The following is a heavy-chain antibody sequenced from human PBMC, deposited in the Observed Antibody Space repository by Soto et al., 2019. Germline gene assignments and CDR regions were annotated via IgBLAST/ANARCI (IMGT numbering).Heavy chain of an antibody. V-gene: IGHV1-2*04. J-gene: IGHJ6*02. CDR3: ARAGSVSSGYKASYYYYGMDV. CDR2: INPNSCGT. Sequence: QVQLVQSGAEVKKPGASVKVSCKASGYTFTGYYMHWVRQAPGQGLEWMGWINPNSCGTNYAQKFQGWVTMTRDTSISTAYMELSRLRSDDTAVYYCARAGSVSSGYKASYYYYGMDVWGQGTTVTVSS. D-gene: IGHD3-22*01. CDR1: GYTFTGYY.